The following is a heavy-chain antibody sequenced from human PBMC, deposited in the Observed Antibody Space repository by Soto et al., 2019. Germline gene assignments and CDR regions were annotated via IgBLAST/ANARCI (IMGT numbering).Heavy chain of an antibody. D-gene: IGHD6-13*01. V-gene: IGHV3-66*01. CDR1: GFTVSSNY. Sequence: GGSLRLSCVASGFTVSSNYMSWVRQAPGKGLEWVSVIYSGGSTYYADSVKGRFTISRDNSKNTLYLQMNSLRAEDTAVYYCARVNAAAANYYYYYMDVWGKGTTVTVSS. CDR2: IYSGGST. J-gene: IGHJ6*03. CDR3: ARVNAAAANYYYYYMDV.